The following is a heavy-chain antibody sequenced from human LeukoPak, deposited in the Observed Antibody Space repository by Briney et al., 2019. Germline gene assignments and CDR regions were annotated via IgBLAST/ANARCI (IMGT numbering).Heavy chain of an antibody. CDR1: GFTFSSYA. V-gene: IGHV3-30*04. Sequence: PGGSLRLSCAASGFTFSSYAMHWVRQAPGKGLEWVAVISYDGSNKYYADSVKGRFTISRDNSKNTLYLQMNSLRAEDTAVYYCARESSVAPFDYWGQGTLVTVSS. CDR2: ISYDGSNK. D-gene: IGHD5-12*01. CDR3: ARESSVAPFDY. J-gene: IGHJ4*02.